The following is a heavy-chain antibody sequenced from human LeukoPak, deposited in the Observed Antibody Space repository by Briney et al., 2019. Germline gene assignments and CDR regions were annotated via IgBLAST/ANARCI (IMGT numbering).Heavy chain of an antibody. D-gene: IGHD3-22*01. CDR3: ARARPLMIVLTSEFDY. CDR2: INSDSSFI. Sequence: PGGSLRLSCGASGFTFSDYNMNWVRQAPGKGLEWVSSINSDSSFIYYADSVKGRFTLSRDNAKNSLYLQMNSLRAEDTAVYYCARARPLMIVLTSEFDYWGQGALITVSS. CDR1: GFTFSDYN. V-gene: IGHV3-21*01. J-gene: IGHJ4*02.